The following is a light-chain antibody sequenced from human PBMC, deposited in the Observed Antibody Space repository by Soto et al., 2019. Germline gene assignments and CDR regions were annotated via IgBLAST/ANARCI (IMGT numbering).Light chain of an antibody. J-gene: IGKJ1*01. CDR1: QSVSSN. CDR3: QQYYNWPRT. Sequence: EIVMTQSPVTLSVSPGERATLSCRASQSVSSNLAWYQHKPGQAPRLLTYGASTRATGIPARFSGSGSGTEFTLTISSLQPEDFAVYYCQQYYNWPRTFGQGTKVDI. V-gene: IGKV3-15*01. CDR2: GAS.